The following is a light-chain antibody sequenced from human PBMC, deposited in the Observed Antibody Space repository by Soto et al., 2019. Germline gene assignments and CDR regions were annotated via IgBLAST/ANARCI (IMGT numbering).Light chain of an antibody. V-gene: IGKV1-17*01. CDR3: LQYNTDPRT. J-gene: IGKJ1*01. CDR2: GAS. CDR1: QGIGND. Sequence: DIQMTQSPSSLSASVGDRVTITCRASQGIGNDLSWYQQKPGAAPRRLIFGASSLQSGVPSRFSGSGSGTEFTLTISSLQPEDFATYYCLQYNTDPRTFGQGTKVDIK.